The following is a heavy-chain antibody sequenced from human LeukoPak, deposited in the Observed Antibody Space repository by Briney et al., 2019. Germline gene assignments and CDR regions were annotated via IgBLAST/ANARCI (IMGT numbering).Heavy chain of an antibody. V-gene: IGHV3-20*04. CDR2: INWNGGST. CDR3: ARDTGQWLEFDY. Sequence: PGGSLRLSCAASGFTFDDYGMSWVRQAPGKGLEWVSGINWNGGSTGYADSVEGRFTISRDNAKNSLYLQMNSLRAEGTALYYCARDTGQWLEFDYWGQGTLVTVSS. CDR1: GFTFDDYG. J-gene: IGHJ4*02. D-gene: IGHD6-19*01.